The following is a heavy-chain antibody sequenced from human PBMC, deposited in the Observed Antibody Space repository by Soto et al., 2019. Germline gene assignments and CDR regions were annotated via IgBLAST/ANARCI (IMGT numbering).Heavy chain of an antibody. V-gene: IGHV3-30*18. CDR2: ISYDGTNK. J-gene: IGHJ3*02. CDR3: AKVLSIIVADAFDI. Sequence: QVQLVESGGGVVQPGRSLRLSCAASGFTFSNYDMHWVRQAPGKGLEWVAIISYDGTNKYYADSVKGRFTISRDNSKTTLSLQMNSLRAEDTAVYYCAKVLSIIVADAFDIWGQGTMVTVSS. D-gene: IGHD3-22*01. CDR1: GFTFSNYD.